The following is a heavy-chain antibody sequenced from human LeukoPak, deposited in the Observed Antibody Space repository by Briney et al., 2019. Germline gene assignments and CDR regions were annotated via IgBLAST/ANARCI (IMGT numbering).Heavy chain of an antibody. J-gene: IGHJ4*02. CDR2: IYYSGST. CDR1: GGSISSYY. D-gene: IGHD2-15*01. Sequence: SETLSLTCTVSGGSISSYYWRWIRQPPGKGLEWIGYIYYSGSTNYNPSLKSRVAISVDTSKNQFSLKLSSVTAADTAVYYCARGTRYCSGGSCYRLDYWGQGTLVTVSS. V-gene: IGHV4-59*01. CDR3: ARGTRYCSGGSCYRLDY.